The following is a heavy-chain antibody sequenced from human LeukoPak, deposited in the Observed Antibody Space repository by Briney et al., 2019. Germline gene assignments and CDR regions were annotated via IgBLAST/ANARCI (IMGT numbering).Heavy chain of an antibody. V-gene: IGHV1-69*02. J-gene: IGHJ4*02. CDR2: IIPILGIA. CDR1: GGTFSSYT. D-gene: IGHD2-2*02. Sequence: ASVKVSCKASGGTFSSYTISWVRQAPGQGLEWMGRIIPILGIANYAQKFQGRVTITADKSTSTAYMELSSLRSEDTAVYYCASPRYCSSTSCYTNTDYYFDYWGQGTLVTVSS. CDR3: ASPRYCSSTSCYTNTDYYFDY.